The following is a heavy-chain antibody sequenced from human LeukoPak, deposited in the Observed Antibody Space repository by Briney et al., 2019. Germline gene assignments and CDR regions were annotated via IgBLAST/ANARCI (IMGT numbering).Heavy chain of an antibody. D-gene: IGHD3-10*01. CDR3: AGASYGSGSYWFDP. Sequence: SETLSLTCTVSDDSITIYYWSWIRQPPGKGLEWIGEINHSGSTNYNPSLKSRVTISVDTSKNQFSLKLSSVTAADTAVYYCAGASYGSGSYWFDPWGQGTLVTVSS. J-gene: IGHJ5*02. CDR2: INHSGST. V-gene: IGHV4-34*01. CDR1: DDSITIYY.